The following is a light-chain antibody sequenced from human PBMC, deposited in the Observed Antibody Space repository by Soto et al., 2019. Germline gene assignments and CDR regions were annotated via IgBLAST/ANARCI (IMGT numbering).Light chain of an antibody. CDR3: QQYNSFSLIT. CDR2: DAS. J-gene: IGKJ5*01. Sequence: IQMAQSPSTLSASVGDTVTIPCRASQSISRWLAWYQQKPGKAPKILISDASILESGVPSRFSGTGSGTEFTLTISSLQPDDFATYFCQQYNSFSLITFGQGTRLEIK. V-gene: IGKV1-5*01. CDR1: QSISRW.